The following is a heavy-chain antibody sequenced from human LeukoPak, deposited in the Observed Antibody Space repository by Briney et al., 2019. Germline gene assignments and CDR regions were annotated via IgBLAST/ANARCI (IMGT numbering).Heavy chain of an antibody. CDR2: IKPDGSEK. CDR1: GFTFSGRW. V-gene: IGHV3-7*01. D-gene: IGHD1-26*01. CDR3: ARGGGSYTEIDY. Sequence: GGSLRLSCAASGFTFSGRWMSWVRQAPGKGLEWVANIKPDGSEKNYVDSVKGRFTISRDNAKSSLYLQMNSLRVEDTAVYYCARGGGSYTEIDYWGQGTLVTVSS. J-gene: IGHJ4*02.